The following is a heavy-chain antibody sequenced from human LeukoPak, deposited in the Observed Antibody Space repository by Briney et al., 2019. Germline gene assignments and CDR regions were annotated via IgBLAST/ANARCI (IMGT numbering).Heavy chain of an antibody. CDR2: IYYSGST. Sequence: PSETLSLXCTVSGASISGYYWSWRRQPSGRGLEWIGYIYYSGSTTYNPSLRSRVTISVDTSNNQFSLKLSSVTAADTAVYFCARGERPGCDYWGQGTLVTVSS. V-gene: IGHV4-59*01. CDR1: GASISGYY. D-gene: IGHD1-1*01. CDR3: ARGERPGCDY. J-gene: IGHJ4*02.